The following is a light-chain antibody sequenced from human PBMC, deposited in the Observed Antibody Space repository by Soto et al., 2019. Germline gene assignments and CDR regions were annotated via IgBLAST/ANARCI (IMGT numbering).Light chain of an antibody. CDR1: QSLAYIDGNTY. J-gene: IGKJ2*01. CDR2: QVS. CDR3: MQGTHWPPYT. Sequence: DVVMTQSPLSLPVTLGQPASISCRSSQSLAYIDGNTYLNWFHQRPGQSPRRLIYQVSNRDSGVPDRFSGSGLCTDFTLKISRVEADDVGVYYCMQGTHWPPYTFGQGTKLEIK. V-gene: IGKV2-30*01.